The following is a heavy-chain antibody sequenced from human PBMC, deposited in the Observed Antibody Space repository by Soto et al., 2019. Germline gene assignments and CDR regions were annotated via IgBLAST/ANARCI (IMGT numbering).Heavy chain of an antibody. V-gene: IGHV3-15*07. CDR3: TTDSYNSVREVRFDY. J-gene: IGHJ4*01. D-gene: IGHD1-26*01. Sequence: LILSCAGSGFAFSNACINWFRQAPGKGLEWVGRIKTKALGGTTDFATSVRGRFAITRDDSRNMAYMQMNSLNTEDTAVYYFTTDSYNSVREVRFDYWGHGTLVTVSS. CDR2: IKTKALGGTT. CDR1: GFAFSNAC.